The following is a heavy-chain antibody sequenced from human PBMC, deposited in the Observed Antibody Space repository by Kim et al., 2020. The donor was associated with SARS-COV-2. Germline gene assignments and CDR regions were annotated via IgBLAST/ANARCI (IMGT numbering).Heavy chain of an antibody. Sequence: SETLSLTCTVSGGSISSYYWSWIRQPPGKGLEWIGYIYYSGSTNYNPSLKSRVTISVDTSKNQFSLKLSSVTDADTAAYYCARGFGSGGRPRYWGQGTLITVSS. CDR3: ARGFGSGGRPRY. J-gene: IGHJ4*02. CDR1: GGSISSYY. D-gene: IGHD2-15*01. V-gene: IGHV4-59*13. CDR2: IYYSGST.